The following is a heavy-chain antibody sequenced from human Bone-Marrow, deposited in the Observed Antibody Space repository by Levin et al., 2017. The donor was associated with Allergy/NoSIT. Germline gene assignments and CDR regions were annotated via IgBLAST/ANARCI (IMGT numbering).Heavy chain of an antibody. Sequence: VSGPTLVKPTQTLTLTCTFSGFSLSSNGVGVGWIRHAPGKALEWLALIYWDDDKRHSPSLKSRLNITKDTSKNQVVLTMTNMSPVDTGTYYCAHHKFWFEEFPFDFWGRGSLVTVSS. CDR1: GFSLSSNGVG. CDR3: AHHKFWFEEFPFDF. V-gene: IGHV2-5*02. J-gene: IGHJ4*02. D-gene: IGHD3-10*01. CDR2: IYWDDDK.